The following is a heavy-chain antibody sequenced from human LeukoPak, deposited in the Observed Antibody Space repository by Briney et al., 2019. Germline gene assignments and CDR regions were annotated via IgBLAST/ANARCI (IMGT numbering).Heavy chain of an antibody. Sequence: GGSLRLSCAASGFTFSSYGMHWVRQAPGKGLVWVAFIRYDGSNKYYADSVKGRFTISRDNSKNTLYLQMNSLRAEDTAVYYCARVSMGGYSYGYDYYYYMDVWGKGTTVTISS. CDR3: ARVSMGGYSYGYDYYYYMDV. V-gene: IGHV3-30*02. CDR2: IRYDGSNK. J-gene: IGHJ6*03. CDR1: GFTFSSYG. D-gene: IGHD5-18*01.